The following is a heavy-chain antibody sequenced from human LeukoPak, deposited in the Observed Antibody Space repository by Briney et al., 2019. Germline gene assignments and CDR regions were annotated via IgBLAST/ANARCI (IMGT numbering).Heavy chain of an antibody. CDR1: GGTFSSYA. V-gene: IGHV1-69*05. CDR2: IIPIFGTA. CDR3: AREGVMIMVVTEGYYYTDV. J-gene: IGHJ6*03. Sequence: GASVKVSCKASGGTFSSYAISWVRQAPGQGLEWMGRIIPIFGTANYAQKFQGRVTITTDESTSTAYMELSSLRSEDTAVYYCAREGVMIMVVTEGYYYTDVWGKGTTVTVSS. D-gene: IGHD4-23*01.